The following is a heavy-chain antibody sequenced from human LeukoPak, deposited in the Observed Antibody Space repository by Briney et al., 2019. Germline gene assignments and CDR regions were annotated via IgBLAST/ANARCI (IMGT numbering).Heavy chain of an antibody. D-gene: IGHD4-17*01. J-gene: IGHJ6*04. V-gene: IGHV3-30*18. CDR1: GFTFSSYG. CDR2: ISYDGSNK. Sequence: PGRSLRLSCAASGFTFSSYGMHWVRQAPGKGLEWVAVISYDGSNKYYADSVKGRFTISRDNSKNTLYLQMNSLRAEDTAVYYCANTRDGDYSFYYGMDVWGKGTTVTVSS. CDR3: ANTRDGDYSFYYGMDV.